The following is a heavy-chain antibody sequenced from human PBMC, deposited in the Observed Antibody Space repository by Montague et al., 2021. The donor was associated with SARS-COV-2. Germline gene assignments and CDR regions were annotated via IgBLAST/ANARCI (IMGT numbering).Heavy chain of an antibody. Sequence: SETLSLTCTVSGGSISSSNWWSWVRQPPGKGLEWIGVIYHSGTTNYHPSLKSRVTISVDKSNNQSSLKLSSVTAADTAVYYCARRYCSSTRCPNWFDPWGQGTMVTISS. J-gene: IGHJ5*02. V-gene: IGHV4-4*02. CDR2: IYHSGTT. D-gene: IGHD2-2*01. CDR3: ARRYCSSTRCPNWFDP. CDR1: GGSISSSNW.